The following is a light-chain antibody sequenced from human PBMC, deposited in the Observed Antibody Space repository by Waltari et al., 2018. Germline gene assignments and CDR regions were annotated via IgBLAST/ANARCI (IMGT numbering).Light chain of an antibody. CDR2: GAS. Sequence: ERVMTQSPATLSVSPGERATLSCRASQSVSSNLAWYQQKPGQAPRLLIYGASNRATCIPATFICSVSGTEFTLTISSLQSEDFAVYYCQQYNTSPPPGTFGQGTKVEIK. CDR3: QQYNTSPPPGT. CDR1: QSVSSN. J-gene: IGKJ1*01. V-gene: IGKV3-15*01.